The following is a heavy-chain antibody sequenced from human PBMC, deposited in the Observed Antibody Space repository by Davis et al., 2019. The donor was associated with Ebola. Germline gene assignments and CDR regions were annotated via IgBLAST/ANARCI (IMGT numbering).Heavy chain of an antibody. D-gene: IGHD3-22*01. Sequence: PGGSLRLSCAASGLSISFHGMHWVRQVPGEGLEWVAFIRYDGSNQYYADSVKGRFTISRDNSKNTLYLQMNSLRAEDTAVYYCAKLGDDYYDSSHFDYWGQGTLVTVSS. CDR2: IRYDGSNQ. CDR1: GLSISFHG. J-gene: IGHJ4*02. V-gene: IGHV3-30*02. CDR3: AKLGDDYYDSSHFDY.